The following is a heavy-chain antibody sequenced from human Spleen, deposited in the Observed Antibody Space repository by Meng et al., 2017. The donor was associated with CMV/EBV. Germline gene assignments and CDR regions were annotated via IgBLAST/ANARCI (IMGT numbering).Heavy chain of an antibody. J-gene: IGHJ4*02. CDR3: ARGRSGYYGGPYFDY. V-gene: IGHV4-34*01. CDR1: GGSFSGYY. D-gene: IGHD3-22*01. Sequence: HVQLQQWGAGLLKPSETLSLTCAVYGGSFSGYYWSWIRQPPGKGLEWIGEINHSGSTNYNPSLKSRVTISVDTSKNQFSLKLSSVTAADTAVYYCARGRSGYYGGPYFDYWGQGTLVTVSS. CDR2: INHSGST.